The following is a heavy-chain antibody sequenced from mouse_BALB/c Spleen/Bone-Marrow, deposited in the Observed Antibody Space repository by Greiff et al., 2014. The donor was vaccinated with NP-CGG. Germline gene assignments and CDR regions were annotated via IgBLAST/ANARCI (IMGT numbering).Heavy chain of an antibody. CDR2: INPSTGYT. Sequence: QVLLQQSGAELAKPGASVKMSCKASGYTFTSYWMHWVKQRPGQGLEWIGYINPSTGYTEYNQKFKDKATLTADKSSSTAYMQLSSLTSEDSAVYFCARGRFAYWGQGTLVTVSA. V-gene: IGHV1-7*01. CDR3: ARGRFAY. J-gene: IGHJ3*01. CDR1: GYTFTSYW.